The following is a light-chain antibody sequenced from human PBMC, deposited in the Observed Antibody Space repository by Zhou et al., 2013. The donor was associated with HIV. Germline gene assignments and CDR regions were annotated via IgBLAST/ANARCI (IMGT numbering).Light chain of an antibody. J-gene: IGKJ4*01. V-gene: IGKV1-27*01. CDR3: QKYNNVPLT. CDR2: GAS. CDR1: QGISSY. Sequence: DIQMTQSPSSLSASVGDRVTITCRASQGISSYLAWYQQKPGKAPKLLISGASTLQSGVPSRFSGSGSGTDFTLTITSLQPADVATYYCQKYNNVPLTFAEGPRWRSN.